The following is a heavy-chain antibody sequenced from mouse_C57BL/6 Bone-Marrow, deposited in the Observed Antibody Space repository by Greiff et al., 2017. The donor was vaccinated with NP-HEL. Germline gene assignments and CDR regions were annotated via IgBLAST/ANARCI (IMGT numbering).Heavy chain of an antibody. Sequence: EVQVVESGGGLVKPGGSLKLSCAASGFTFSSYAMSWVRQTPEKRLEWVATISDGGSYTYYPDNVKGRFTISRDNAKNNLYLQMSHLKSEDTAMYYCARDDGTGRDFDYWGQGTTLTVSS. CDR2: ISDGGSYT. J-gene: IGHJ2*01. CDR3: ARDDGTGRDFDY. V-gene: IGHV5-4*01. CDR1: GFTFSSYA. D-gene: IGHD4-1*01.